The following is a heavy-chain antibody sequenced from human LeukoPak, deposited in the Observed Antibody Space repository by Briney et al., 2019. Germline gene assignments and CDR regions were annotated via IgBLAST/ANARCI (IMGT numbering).Heavy chain of an antibody. D-gene: IGHD2-2*01. CDR2: IYWNDEK. V-gene: IGHV2-5*01. J-gene: IGHJ4*02. CDR1: GFSLSTSTMS. Sequence: SGPALVKPTQTLTLTCTFSGFSLSTSTMSVGWIRQPPGKALEWLGFIYWNDEKRYSPSLKSRLTITKGTSKNQVVLTMTDMDPVDTATYFCAHGTNYQLSAFDYWGQGTLVTVSS. CDR3: AHGTNYQLSAFDY.